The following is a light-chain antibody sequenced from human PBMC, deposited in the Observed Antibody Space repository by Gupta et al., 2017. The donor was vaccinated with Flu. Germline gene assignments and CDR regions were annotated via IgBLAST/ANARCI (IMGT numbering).Light chain of an antibody. J-gene: IGLJ1*01. Sequence: YISWYQQHPGKAPRLLISDVTTRPSGVSHRFSGSKSANTASLTISGLQTEDDADYYYVPLTSIPSYFFGNGPKVTVL. CDR2: DVT. CDR1: Y. V-gene: IGLV2-14*04. CDR3: VPLTSIPSYF.